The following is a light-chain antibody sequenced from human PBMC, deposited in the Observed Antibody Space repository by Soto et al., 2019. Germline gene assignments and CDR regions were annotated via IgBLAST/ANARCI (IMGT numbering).Light chain of an antibody. CDR1: QSVRSD. CDR2: GAS. V-gene: IGKV3D-15*01. J-gene: IGKJ1*01. Sequence: EIVLTQSPGNMSLSPCDRATLSCRPSQSVRSDYLAWYQQKPGQAPRLHIYGASTRATGIPDRFTGSGSETEFTLTITSLQSEDFAVYYCQHYNNWPAWTFGQGTKVDIK. CDR3: QHYNNWPAWT.